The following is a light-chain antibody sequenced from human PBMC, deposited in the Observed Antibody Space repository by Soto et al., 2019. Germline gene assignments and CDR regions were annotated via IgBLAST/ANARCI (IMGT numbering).Light chain of an antibody. V-gene: IGLV2-14*03. CDR3: TSYTTSSTYV. CDR2: DVS. Sequence: QSVLTQPASVSGSPGQSITISCTGTISDVSGYDYVSWYQHYPGKAPKLLIYDVSNRPSGASDRFSGSKSGNTASLTISGLQAEDEADYYCTSYTTSSTYVFGTGTKLTVL. CDR1: ISDVSGYDY. J-gene: IGLJ1*01.